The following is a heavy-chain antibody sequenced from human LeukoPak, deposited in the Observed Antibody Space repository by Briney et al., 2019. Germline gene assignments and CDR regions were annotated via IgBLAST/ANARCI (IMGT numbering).Heavy chain of an antibody. CDR3: ARAELLHYFDY. D-gene: IGHD1-26*01. CDR2: ISYDGSNK. J-gene: IGHJ4*02. CDR1: GFTFSSYA. Sequence: GSLRLSCAASGFTFSSYAMHWVRQAPGKGLEWVAVISYDGSNKYYADSVKGRFTISRDNSKNTLYLQMNSLRAEDTAVYYCARAELLHYFDYWGQGTLVTVSS. V-gene: IGHV3-30-3*01.